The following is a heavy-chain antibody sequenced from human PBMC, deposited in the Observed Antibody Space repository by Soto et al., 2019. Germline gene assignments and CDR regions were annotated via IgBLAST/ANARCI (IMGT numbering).Heavy chain of an antibody. CDR2: INPNSGGT. CDR3: ARDLSETRVRYSGYEILDYYGMDV. J-gene: IGHJ6*02. CDR1: GYTFTGYY. Sequence: QVQLVQSGAEVKKPGASVKVSCKASGYTFTGYYMHWVRQAPGQGLEWMGWINPNSGGTNYAQKVQGRVTMTRDTSISTAYMELSRLRSDDTAVYYCARDLSETRVRYSGYEILDYYGMDVWGQGTTVTVSS. V-gene: IGHV1-2*02. D-gene: IGHD5-12*01.